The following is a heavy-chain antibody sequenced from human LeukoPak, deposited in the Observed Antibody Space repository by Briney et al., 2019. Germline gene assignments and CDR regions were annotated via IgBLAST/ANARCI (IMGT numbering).Heavy chain of an antibody. CDR3: TRIGQSNLYGMDV. V-gene: IGHV3-11*06. CDR2: RSGSSRFI. J-gene: IGHJ6*01. Sequence: GGSLRLACLASGFTSSYLYISWVRLPAGRWRGWVVDRSGSSRFIQYVESLKGRFNICRDNAKRSLFLQMTRLRAEDTGVYYCTRIGQSNLYGMDVWGQGTTVTVSS. CDR1: GFTSSYLY. D-gene: IGHD4-11*01.